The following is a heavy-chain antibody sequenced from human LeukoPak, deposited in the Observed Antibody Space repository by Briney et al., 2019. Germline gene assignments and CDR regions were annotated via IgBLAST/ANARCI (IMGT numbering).Heavy chain of an antibody. CDR3: VRDRSGAGFDP. CDR1: GGSLGPYY. J-gene: IGHJ5*02. V-gene: IGHV4-59*01. D-gene: IGHD1-14*01. CDR2: IYYDGST. Sequence: PSETLSLTCNVSGGSLGPYYWSWIRQPPGKRLEWIGYIYYDGSTNYNPSFQSRLTLSVDTSKNQFSLTLTSVTAADTAVYYCVRDRSGAGFDPWGQGIPVTVSS.